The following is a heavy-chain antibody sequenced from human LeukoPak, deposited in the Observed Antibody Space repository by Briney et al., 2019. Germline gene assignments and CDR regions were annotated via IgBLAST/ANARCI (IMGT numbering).Heavy chain of an antibody. Sequence: KPSETLSLTCTVSGGSISSYYWSWIRQPPGKGLEWIGYIYYSGSTNYNPSLKSRVTISVGTSKNRFSLKLSSVTAADTAVYYCARAYYSNYAPYYFDYWGQGTLVTVSS. D-gene: IGHD4-11*01. CDR3: ARAYYSNYAPYYFDY. CDR1: GGSISSYY. CDR2: IYYSGST. J-gene: IGHJ4*02. V-gene: IGHV4-59*01.